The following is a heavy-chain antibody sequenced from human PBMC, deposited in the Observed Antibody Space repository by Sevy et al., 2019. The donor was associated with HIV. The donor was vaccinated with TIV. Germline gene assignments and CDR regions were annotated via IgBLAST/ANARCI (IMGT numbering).Heavy chain of an antibody. J-gene: IGHJ4*02. CDR2: ISDSGGNT. D-gene: IGHD3-16*01. V-gene: IGHV3-23*01. Sequence: GGSLRLSCAASGFTFINYAMYWVRQTPGKGLEWVSVISDSGGNTYYADSVKGRFTISRDNSENTLYLQMNSLRAGDTAVYYCAKAGGSTWGAFDYWGQGTLVTVSS. CDR1: GFTFINYA. CDR3: AKAGGSTWGAFDY.